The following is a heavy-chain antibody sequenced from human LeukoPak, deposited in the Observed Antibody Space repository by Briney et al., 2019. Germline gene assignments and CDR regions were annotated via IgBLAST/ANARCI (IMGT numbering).Heavy chain of an antibody. Sequence: GGSLRLSCAASGFTFSSHEMNWVRQAPGKGLEWVSYISDCGKTIYYADSVKGRFTISRDNARNSLYLQMNSLRAEDTAVYYCVRRFDYWGQGNLVTVSS. CDR1: GFTFSSHE. CDR2: ISDCGKTI. J-gene: IGHJ4*02. CDR3: VRRFDY. V-gene: IGHV3-48*03.